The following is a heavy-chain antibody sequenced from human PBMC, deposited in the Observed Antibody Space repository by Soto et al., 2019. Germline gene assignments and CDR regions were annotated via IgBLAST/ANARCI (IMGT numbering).Heavy chain of an antibody. CDR2: ISSSSSYI. CDR1: GFTFSSYS. J-gene: IGHJ4*02. D-gene: IGHD2-21*02. Sequence: GSLRLSCAASGFTFSSYSMNWVRQAPGKGLEWVSSISSSSSYIYYADSVKGRFTISRDNAKNSLYLQMNSLRAEDTAVYYCAHIVVVTATPTDYWGQGTLVTVSS. V-gene: IGHV3-21*01. CDR3: AHIVVVTATPTDY.